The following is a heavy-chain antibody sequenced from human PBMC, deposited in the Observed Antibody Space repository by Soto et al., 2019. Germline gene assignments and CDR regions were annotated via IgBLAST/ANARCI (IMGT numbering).Heavy chain of an antibody. CDR1: GFTFSSYG. CDR3: ARIPRIAVAGTRFGYFDL. V-gene: IGHV3-33*01. D-gene: IGHD6-19*01. Sequence: PGGSLRLSCAASGFTFSSYGMHWVRQAPGKGLECVAVIWYDGSNKYYADSVKGRFTISRDNSKNTLYLQMNSLGAEDTAVYYCARIPRIAVAGTRFGYFDLWGRGTLVTVS. CDR2: IWYDGSNK. J-gene: IGHJ2*01.